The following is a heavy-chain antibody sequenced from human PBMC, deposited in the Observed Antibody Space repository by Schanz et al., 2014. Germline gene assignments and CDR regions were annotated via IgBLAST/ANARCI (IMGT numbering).Heavy chain of an antibody. CDR3: TRSTLWSYDV. CDR1: GGSISSGVW. D-gene: IGHD2-21*01. Sequence: QVQLQESGPGLVKPSGTLSLTCVVSGGSISSGVWWTWARQSPGKGLEWIGEIFHSGTTNYNPSLESRVTISVDKSKNQFSLFLSSMTAADTAVYYCTRSTLWSYDVWGRGTMVIVSS. CDR2: IFHSGTT. J-gene: IGHJ3*01. V-gene: IGHV4-4*02.